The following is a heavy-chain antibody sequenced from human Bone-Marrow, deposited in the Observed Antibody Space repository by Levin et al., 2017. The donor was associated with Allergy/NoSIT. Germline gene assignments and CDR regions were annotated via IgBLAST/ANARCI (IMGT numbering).Heavy chain of an antibody. D-gene: IGHD1-1*01. CDR1: GYSFSNYW. J-gene: IGHJ4*02. CDR2: IFPDDSDT. CDR3: ATAIAGRGLFFFDY. V-gene: IGHV5-51*01. Sequence: PGESLKISCKASGYSFSNYWIAWMRQMPGKGLEWVGIIFPDDSDTTYSPSFQGQVTISADKSISTAYLQWNSLKASDTAMYYCATAIAGRGLFFFDYWGQGTLVTVSS.